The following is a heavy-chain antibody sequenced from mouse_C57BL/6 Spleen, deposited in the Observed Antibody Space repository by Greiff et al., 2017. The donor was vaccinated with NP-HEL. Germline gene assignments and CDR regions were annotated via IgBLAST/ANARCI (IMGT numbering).Heavy chain of an antibody. CDR3: ARHLDYDAWFAY. CDR2: ISSGGSYT. V-gene: IGHV5-6*02. D-gene: IGHD2-4*01. CDR1: GFTFSSYG. J-gene: IGHJ3*01. Sequence: EVMLVESGGDLVKPGGSLKLSCAASGFTFSSYGMSWVRQTPDKRLEWVATISSGGSYTYYPDSVKGRFTISRDNAKNTLYLQMSSLKSEDTAMYYCARHLDYDAWFAYWGQGTLVTVSA.